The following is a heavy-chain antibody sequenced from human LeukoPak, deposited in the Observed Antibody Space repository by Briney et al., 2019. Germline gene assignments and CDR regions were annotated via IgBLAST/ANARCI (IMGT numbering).Heavy chain of an antibody. CDR1: GYTFTSYD. D-gene: IGHD3-3*01. J-gene: IGHJ4*02. CDR2: MKPNSGNT. V-gene: IGHV1-8*01. CDR3: ARGPSAYYDFWSGYYKEVPFDY. Sequence: ASVKVSCKASGYTFTSYDISWVRQATGQGLEWMGWMKPNSGNTGYAQKFQGRVTMTRNTSISTAYMELSSLRSEDTAVYYCARGPSAYYDFWSGYYKEVPFDYWGQGTLVTVSS.